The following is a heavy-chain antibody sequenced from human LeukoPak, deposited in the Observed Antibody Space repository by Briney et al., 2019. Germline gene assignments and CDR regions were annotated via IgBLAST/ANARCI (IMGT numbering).Heavy chain of an antibody. D-gene: IGHD3-3*01. J-gene: IGHJ6*02. CDR1: GGSISSYY. CDR3: ARDERTVFGVVIPNNYGMDV. CDR2: IYTSGST. Sequence: NPSETLSLTCTVSGGSISSYYWSWIRQPAGKGLEWIGRIYTSGSTNYNPSLKSRVTMSVDTSKNQFSLKLSSVTAADTAVYYCARDERTVFGVVIPNNYGMDVWGQGTTVTVSS. V-gene: IGHV4-4*07.